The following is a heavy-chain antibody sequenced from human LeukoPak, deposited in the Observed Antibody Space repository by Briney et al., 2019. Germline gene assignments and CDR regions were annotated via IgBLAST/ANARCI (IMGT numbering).Heavy chain of an antibody. D-gene: IGHD2-8*02. J-gene: IGHJ6*03. V-gene: IGHV3-48*03. CDR2: ISSSGSTI. CDR1: GFTFSSYE. CDR3: ARELVHYMDV. Sequence: GGSLRLSCAASGFTFSSYEMNWVRRAPGKRLEWVSHISSSGSTIDYADSVKGRFTMSRDNAKNSLYLQMNSLRAEDTAVYYCARELVHYMDVWGKGTTVTVSS.